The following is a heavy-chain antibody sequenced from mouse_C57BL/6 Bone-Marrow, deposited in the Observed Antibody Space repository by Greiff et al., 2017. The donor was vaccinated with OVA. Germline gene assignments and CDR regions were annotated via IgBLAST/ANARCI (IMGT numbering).Heavy chain of an antibody. J-gene: IGHJ2*01. CDR1: GYTFTSYG. V-gene: IGHV1-81*01. CDR3: ARRAVVANRYFDD. D-gene: IGHD1-1*01. Sequence: VQLQQSGAELARPGASVKLSCTASGYTFTSYGISWVQQTTGQGLEWIGEIYPRSGNTYYNEKLKGKATLTADKASSTAYMELRSLTSEDSAVYFCARRAVVANRYFDDWGQGTTLTVSS. CDR2: IYPRSGNT.